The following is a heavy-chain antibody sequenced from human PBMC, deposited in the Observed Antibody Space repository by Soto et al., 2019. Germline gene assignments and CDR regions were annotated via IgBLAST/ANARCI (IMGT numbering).Heavy chain of an antibody. D-gene: IGHD2-21*01. J-gene: IGHJ4*02. V-gene: IGHV3-30-3*01. CDR2: ISYDGSNK. CDR3: AVSNSILW. CDR1: GFTFSSYA. Sequence: SLRLSCAASGFTFSSYAIHWVRQAPGKGLEWVAVISYDGSNKYYADSVKGRFTISRDNSKNTLYLQMNSLRAEDTAVYYCAVSNSILWWGQGTLVTVSS.